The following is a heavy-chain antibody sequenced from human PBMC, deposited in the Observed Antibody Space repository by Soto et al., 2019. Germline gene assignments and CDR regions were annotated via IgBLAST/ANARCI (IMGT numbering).Heavy chain of an antibody. CDR2: MNRDGSEK. J-gene: IGHJ4*02. D-gene: IGHD6-13*01. CDR3: GRDAGRRFHY. Sequence: EVQLVESGGGLVQPGGSLRLSCAASGFTFSSYWMTWARQAPGKGLEWVAGMNRDGSEKRYVDSVEGRFTISRDNAKNSLFLQMNSLSPDDTAVYYCGRDAGRRFHYWGQGSLVTVSS. CDR1: GFTFSSYW. V-gene: IGHV3-7*01.